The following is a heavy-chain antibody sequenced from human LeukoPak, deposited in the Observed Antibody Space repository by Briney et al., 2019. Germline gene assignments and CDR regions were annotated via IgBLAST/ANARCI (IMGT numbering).Heavy chain of an antibody. V-gene: IGHV4-34*01. CDR1: GGSFSGYY. CDR3: VRLVAAAGRLADYYYYYMDV. CDR2: INHSGST. D-gene: IGHD6-13*01. J-gene: IGHJ6*03. Sequence: SETLSLTCAVYGGSFSGYYWSWIRQPPGKGLEWIGEINHSGSTNYNPSLKSRVTISVDTSKNQFSLKLSSVTAADTAVYYCVRLVAAAGRLADYYYYYMDVWGKGTTVTVSS.